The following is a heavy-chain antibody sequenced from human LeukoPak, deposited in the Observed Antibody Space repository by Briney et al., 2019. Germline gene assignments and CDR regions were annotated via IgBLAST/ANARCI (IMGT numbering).Heavy chain of an antibody. D-gene: IGHD3-22*01. V-gene: IGHV3-23*01. CDR1: GFAFSSYA. CDR2: ISGSGGST. Sequence: GGSLRLSCAASGFAFSSYAMSWVRQAPGKGLEWVSAISGSGGSTYYADSVKGRFTISRDNSKNMLYLQMNSLRAEDTAVYYCAKVKPYYYDSSGYYDYWGQGTLVTVSS. CDR3: AKVKPYYYDSSGYYDY. J-gene: IGHJ4*02.